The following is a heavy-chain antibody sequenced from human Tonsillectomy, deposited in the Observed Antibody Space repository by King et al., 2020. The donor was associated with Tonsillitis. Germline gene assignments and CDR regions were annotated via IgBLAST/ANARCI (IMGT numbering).Heavy chain of an antibody. Sequence: VQLVESGGGLVQPGGSLRLSCAASGFTFSSFTMNWVRQAPGKGLEWVSYINSGSGTINYADSVKGRFTISRDNAKNSLYLQMNSLRDDDTAVYYCAREVRGSTWREFFFDYWGQGVLVTVSS. CDR2: INSGSGTI. V-gene: IGHV3-48*02. CDR3: AREVRGSTWREFFFDY. J-gene: IGHJ4*02. D-gene: IGHD6-13*01. CDR1: GFTFSSFT.